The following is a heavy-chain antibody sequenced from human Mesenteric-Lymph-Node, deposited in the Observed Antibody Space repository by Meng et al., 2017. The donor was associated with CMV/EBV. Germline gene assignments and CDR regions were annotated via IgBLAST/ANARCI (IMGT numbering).Heavy chain of an antibody. V-gene: IGHV3-21*06. J-gene: IGHJ4*02. CDR2: VAASNLET. D-gene: IGHD3-22*01. CDR3: TRDEGYDSSGYYYR. CDR1: GFNLKSYS. Sequence: GGSLRLSCTASGFNLKSYSLNWFRQAPGKGLEWVSSVAASNLETTYADSVKGRFTISRDNAKNSLFLQMNSLRAEDTAMYYCTRDEGYDSSGYYYRWGQGTLVTVSS.